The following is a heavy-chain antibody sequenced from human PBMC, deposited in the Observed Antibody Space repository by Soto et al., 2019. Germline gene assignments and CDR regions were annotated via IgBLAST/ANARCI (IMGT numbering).Heavy chain of an antibody. Sequence: GGYLRLSCSAAGFTFSSYAMRWVRQAPGKGLEWVAVISYDGSNKYYADSVKGRFTISRDNSKNTLYLQMNSLRAEDTAVYYCARDLGDDYFDYWGQGTLVTVSS. CDR2: ISYDGSNK. CDR1: GFTFSSYA. D-gene: IGHD1-26*01. V-gene: IGHV3-30-3*01. CDR3: ARDLGDDYFDY. J-gene: IGHJ4*02.